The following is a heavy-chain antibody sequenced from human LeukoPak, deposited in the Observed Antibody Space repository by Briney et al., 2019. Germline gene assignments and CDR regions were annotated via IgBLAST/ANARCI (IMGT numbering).Heavy chain of an antibody. J-gene: IGHJ4*02. CDR2: IYYSGST. CDR1: GGSISSDY. CDR3: ARGWAARPSFDY. Sequence: SETLSLTCTVSGGSISSDYWSWIRQPPGKGLEWIGYIYYSGSTNYNPSLKSRVTISVDTSKNQFSLKLSSVTAADTAVYYCARGWAARPSFDYWGQGTLVTVSS. D-gene: IGHD5-18*01. V-gene: IGHV4-59*01.